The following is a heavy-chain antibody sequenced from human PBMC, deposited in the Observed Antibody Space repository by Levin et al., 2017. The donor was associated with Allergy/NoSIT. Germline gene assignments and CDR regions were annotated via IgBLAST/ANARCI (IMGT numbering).Heavy chain of an antibody. CDR1: GDSISRFY. CDR3: ARATRSSLIYYFDY. J-gene: IGHJ4*02. V-gene: IGHV4-59*01. D-gene: IGHD6-13*01. Sequence: SETLSLTCTVSGDSISRFYWSWIRQPPGRGLEWIGNGFYSGTTNYNPSLKSRVTILVDTSKNQFSLKLSSVTAADTAVYYCARATRSSLIYYFDYWGPGILVTVSS. CDR2: GFYSGTT.